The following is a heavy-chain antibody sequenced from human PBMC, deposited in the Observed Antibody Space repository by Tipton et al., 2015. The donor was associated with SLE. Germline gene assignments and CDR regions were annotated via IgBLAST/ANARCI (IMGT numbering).Heavy chain of an antibody. CDR1: GAPIRSYY. D-gene: IGHD3-10*01. V-gene: IGHV4-59*01. Sequence: TLSLTCTVSGAPIRSYYWSWIPQPPGKGLEWIGYIYYSGSTNYNPSLKSRVAISVDTSKNQFSLKLSSVTAADTAVYYCARGLGGEGAFDIWGQGTMVTVSS. CDR2: IYYSGST. J-gene: IGHJ3*02. CDR3: ARGLGGEGAFDI.